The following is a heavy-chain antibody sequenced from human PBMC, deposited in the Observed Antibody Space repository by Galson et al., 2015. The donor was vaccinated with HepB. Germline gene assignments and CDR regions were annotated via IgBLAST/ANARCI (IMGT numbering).Heavy chain of an antibody. CDR3: TVGFFSSTNY. CDR2: IYSSGST. J-gene: IGHJ4*02. CDR1: GFIVNINY. Sequence: SLRLSCAASGFIVNINYMVWVRQAPGKGLEWVSVIYSSGSTYYAASVKGRFTIFRDDSRNILFLQMDSLRPEDSAVYYCTVGFFSSTNYWGQGAQVIVSS. V-gene: IGHV3-66*02. D-gene: IGHD3-3*01.